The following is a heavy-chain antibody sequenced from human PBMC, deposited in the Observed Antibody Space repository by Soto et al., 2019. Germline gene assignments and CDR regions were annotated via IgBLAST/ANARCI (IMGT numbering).Heavy chain of an antibody. CDR3: PRDDEYCDSCDAFDV. CDR1: GGTFRTES. D-gene: IGHD3-22*01. J-gene: IGHJ3*01. V-gene: IGHV1-69*13. CDR2: ILPFFGTA. Sequence: QVHLVQSGAEVKKPGSSVKVSCKYSGGTFRTESINWVRQAPGQGLEWMGGILPFFGTADYAPRCQGRVTITAAGANKSAHMELRMLTPQQTASYFCPRDDEYCDSCDAFDVRGQGTMVTVSS.